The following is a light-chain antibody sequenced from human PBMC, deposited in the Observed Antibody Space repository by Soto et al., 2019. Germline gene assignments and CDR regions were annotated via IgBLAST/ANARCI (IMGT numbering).Light chain of an antibody. J-gene: IGKJ1*01. CDR2: WAS. CDR3: QQYYAIPRT. V-gene: IGKV4-1*01. Sequence: DIVMTQSPDSLAVSLGERAIINCKSSQSVLDRSNNKNYLTWYQQKPGQPPKPLIYWASTREFGVPDRVSGSGSGTDFTLTISSLQAEDVALYYCQQYYAIPRTFGQGTKVEIK. CDR1: QSVLDRSNNKNY.